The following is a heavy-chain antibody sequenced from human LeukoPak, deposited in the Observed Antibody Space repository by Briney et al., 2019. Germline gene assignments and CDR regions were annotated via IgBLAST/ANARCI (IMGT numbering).Heavy chain of an antibody. J-gene: IGHJ4*02. CDR2: ISGSGGST. Sequence: LPGGSLRLSCAASGFTFSAYAMSWVRQAPGKGLEWVSAISGSGGSTYHADPVKGRFTISRDNSKNTLYLQMNSLRAEDTAVYYCAKEMTSRGYFDYWGQGTLVTVSS. CDR3: AKEMTSRGYFDY. CDR1: GFTFSAYA. D-gene: IGHD3-10*01. V-gene: IGHV3-23*01.